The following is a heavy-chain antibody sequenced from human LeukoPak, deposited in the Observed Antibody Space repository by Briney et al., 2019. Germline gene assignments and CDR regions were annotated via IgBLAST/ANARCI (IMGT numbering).Heavy chain of an antibody. Sequence: ASVKVSCKASGYTFTSYYMHWVRQAPGQGLEWMGWISAYNGNTDYAQKLQGRVTMTTDTSTSTAYMELRSLRSDDAAVYYCARSTYGSGSFDYWGQGTLVTVSS. D-gene: IGHD3-10*01. V-gene: IGHV1-18*04. J-gene: IGHJ4*02. CDR1: GYTFTSYY. CDR2: ISAYNGNT. CDR3: ARSTYGSGSFDY.